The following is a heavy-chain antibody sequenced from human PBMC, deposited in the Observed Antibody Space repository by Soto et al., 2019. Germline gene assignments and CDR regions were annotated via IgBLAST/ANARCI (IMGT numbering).Heavy chain of an antibody. Sequence: PGESLKISCKGSGYSFTSYWIGWVRQMPGKGLEWMGIIYPGDSDTRYSPSFQGQVTISADKSISTAYLQWSSLKASDTAMYYCARLWAPTYYYDSSGYPERFFDYWGQGTLVTVSS. V-gene: IGHV5-51*01. CDR3: ARLWAPTYYYDSSGYPERFFDY. D-gene: IGHD3-22*01. CDR1: GYSFTSYW. CDR2: IYPGDSDT. J-gene: IGHJ4*02.